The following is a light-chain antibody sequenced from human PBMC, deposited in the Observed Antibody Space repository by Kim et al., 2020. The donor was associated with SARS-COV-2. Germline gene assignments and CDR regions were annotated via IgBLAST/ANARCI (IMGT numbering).Light chain of an antibody. CDR1: SSNIGAGYD. Sequence: QSVLTQPPSVSGAPGQRVTISCTGSSSNIGAGYDVHWYQQLPGTAPKRLIYGNSNRPSGVPDRFSGSKSGTSASLAITGLQAEDEADYYCQSYDSSLSVLYVFGAGTKVTVL. V-gene: IGLV1-40*01. J-gene: IGLJ1*01. CDR3: QSYDSSLSVLYV. CDR2: GNS.